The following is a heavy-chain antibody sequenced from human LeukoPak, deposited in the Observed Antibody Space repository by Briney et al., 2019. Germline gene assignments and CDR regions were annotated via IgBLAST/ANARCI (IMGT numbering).Heavy chain of an antibody. D-gene: IGHD1-26*01. J-gene: IGHJ3*02. Sequence: SETLSLTCTVSGGSISSGSDSWNWIRQPAGKGLEWIGRIYTSGSTNYYPSLKSRLTISVDTSKNQFSLKLSSVTAADTAVYYCARAEWELDDAFDIWGQGTMVTVSS. CDR3: ARAEWELDDAFDI. CDR1: GGSISSGSDS. V-gene: IGHV4-61*02. CDR2: IYTSGST.